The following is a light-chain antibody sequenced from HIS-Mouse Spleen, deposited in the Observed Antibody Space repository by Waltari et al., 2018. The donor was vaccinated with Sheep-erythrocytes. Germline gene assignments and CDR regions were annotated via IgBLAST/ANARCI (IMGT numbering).Light chain of an antibody. Sequence: QSALTQPPSASGSPGQSVTISCTGTSSDVGGYHYVSWYQQHPGTAPKLMIYEFSKRPSGVPDRFSGSKSGNTASLTVSGLQAEDEADYYCSSYAGSNNYVFGTGTKVTVL. V-gene: IGLV2-8*01. CDR3: SSYAGSNNYV. CDR2: EFS. CDR1: SSDVGGYHY. J-gene: IGLJ1*01.